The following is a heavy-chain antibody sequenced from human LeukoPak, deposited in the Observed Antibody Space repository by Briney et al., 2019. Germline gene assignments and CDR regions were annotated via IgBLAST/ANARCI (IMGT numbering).Heavy chain of an antibody. Sequence: ASVKVSCKASGGTFSSYAISWVRQAPGQGLEWMGGIIPIFGTANYAQKFQGRVTITADESTSTAYMELSSLRSEDTAVYYCARDLHRYYYGSGSYRAFDIWGQGTMVTVSS. D-gene: IGHD3-10*01. CDR1: GGTFSSYA. CDR3: ARDLHRYYYGSGSYRAFDI. V-gene: IGHV1-69*13. J-gene: IGHJ3*02. CDR2: IIPIFGTA.